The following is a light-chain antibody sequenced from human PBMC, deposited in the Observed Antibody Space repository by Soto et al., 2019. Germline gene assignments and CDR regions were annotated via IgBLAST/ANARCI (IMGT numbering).Light chain of an antibody. CDR1: QSVSNN. CDR2: GAS. J-gene: IGKJ1*01. CDR3: QQYNNWPS. Sequence: EIVLTQSPGTLSLSPGERATLSCRASQSVSNNYLAWYQQKPGQAPRLLIYGASNRATGIPDRFSGSGSGTEFTLTISGLQSEDFAVYYCQQYNNWPSFGQGTKVDIK. V-gene: IGKV3D-15*01.